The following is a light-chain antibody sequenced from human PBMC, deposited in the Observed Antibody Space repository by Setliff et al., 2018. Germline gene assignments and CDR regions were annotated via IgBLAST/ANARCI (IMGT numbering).Light chain of an antibody. Sequence: QSVLTQPASVSGSPGQSITFSCTGSSSDVGGYDYVSWYQQHPGKAPKLMIYDVSKRPSGVPDRFSGSKSGNTASLTISGLQAEDEADYYCCSYAGSYTYYVFGTGTKVTVL. CDR3: CSYAGSYTYYV. J-gene: IGLJ1*01. V-gene: IGLV2-11*01. CDR1: SSDVGGYDY. CDR2: DVS.